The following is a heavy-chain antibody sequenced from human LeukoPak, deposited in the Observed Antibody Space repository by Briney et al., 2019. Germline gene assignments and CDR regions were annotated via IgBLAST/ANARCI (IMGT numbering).Heavy chain of an antibody. CDR1: GGTFSSYA. CDR2: IIPILGIA. D-gene: IGHD6-19*01. J-gene: IGHJ3*02. CDR3: ARVIAVAGRVSAFDI. V-gene: IGHV1-69*04. Sequence: SVKVSCKASGGTFSSYAISWVRQAPGQGLEWMGRIIPILGIANYAQKFQGRVTITADKSTSTAYMELSRLRSDDTAVYYCARVIAVAGRVSAFDIWGQGTMVTVSS.